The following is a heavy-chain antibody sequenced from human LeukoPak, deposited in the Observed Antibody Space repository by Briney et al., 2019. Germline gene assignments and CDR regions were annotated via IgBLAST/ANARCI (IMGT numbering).Heavy chain of an antibody. J-gene: IGHJ5*02. CDR3: ARQSDSSGYYYDWFDP. CDR2: IYPGDSDT. CDR1: GYSFTSYW. V-gene: IGHV5-51*01. Sequence: ESLKISCKGSGYSFTSYWIGWVRQMPGKGLEWMGIIYPGDSDTRYSPSFQGQVTISADKPISTAYLQWSSLKASDTAMYYCARQSDSSGYYYDWFDPWGQGTLVTVSS. D-gene: IGHD3-22*01.